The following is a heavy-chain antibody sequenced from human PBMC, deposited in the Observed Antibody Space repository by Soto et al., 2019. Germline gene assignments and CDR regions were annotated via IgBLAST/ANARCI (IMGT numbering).Heavy chain of an antibody. Sequence: PSETLSLTCTVSGGSISSGGYYWSWIRQHPGKGLEWIGYIYYSGSTYYNPSLKSRVTISVDKSKNQFSLKLSSVTAADTAVYYCARGTRDYDFWIGYYYGMDVWGQGTTVTVSS. J-gene: IGHJ6*02. D-gene: IGHD3-3*01. CDR3: ARGTRDYDFWIGYYYGMDV. CDR1: GGSISSGGYY. CDR2: IYYSGST. V-gene: IGHV4-31*03.